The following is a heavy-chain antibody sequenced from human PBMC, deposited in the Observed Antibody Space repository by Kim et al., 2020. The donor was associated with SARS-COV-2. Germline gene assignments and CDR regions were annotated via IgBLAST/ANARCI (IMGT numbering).Heavy chain of an antibody. Sequence: SETLSLTCTVSGGSISSYYWSWIRQPPGKGLEWIGYIYYSGSTNYNPSLKSRVTISVDTSKNQFSLKLSSVTAVDTAVYYCARVNVLRFLEWLPHAGPFDYWGQGTLVTVSS. CDR2: IYYSGST. D-gene: IGHD3-3*01. CDR1: GGSISSYY. J-gene: IGHJ4*02. CDR3: ARVNVLRFLEWLPHAGPFDY. V-gene: IGHV4-59*01.